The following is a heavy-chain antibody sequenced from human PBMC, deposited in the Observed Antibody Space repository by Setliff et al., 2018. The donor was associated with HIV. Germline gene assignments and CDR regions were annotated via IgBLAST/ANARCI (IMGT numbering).Heavy chain of an antibody. Sequence: GASVKVSCKASGSTFSTYDINWVRQAPGQGPEWMGWMNPNSGNTGYAPKLQGRVTMTRNTSISTAYMELSSLRSDDTAVYYCARGNRIGDYWGQGTLVTVSS. CDR1: GSTFSTYD. V-gene: IGHV1-8*01. J-gene: IGHJ4*02. CDR3: ARGNRIGDY. CDR2: MNPNSGNT.